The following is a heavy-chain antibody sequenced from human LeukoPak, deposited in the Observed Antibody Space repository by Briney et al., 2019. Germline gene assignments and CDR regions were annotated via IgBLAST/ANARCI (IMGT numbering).Heavy chain of an antibody. V-gene: IGHV3-21*01. CDR1: GFMFNSYV. J-gene: IGHJ4*02. CDR2: ISSSSTYK. D-gene: IGHD2-15*01. Sequence: GGSLRLSCAASGFMFNSYVMNWVRQAPGKGLEWVSSISSSSTYKNYADSVRGRFTISRDKAKDLLYLQMKSLRAEDTAVYYCTRAFEGYCSSGRCPDFDYWGQGALVTVSS. CDR3: TRAFEGYCSSGRCPDFDY.